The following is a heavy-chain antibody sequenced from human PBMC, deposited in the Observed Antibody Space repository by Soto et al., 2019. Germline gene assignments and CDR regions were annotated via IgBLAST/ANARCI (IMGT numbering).Heavy chain of an antibody. CDR2: VSGYNGHT. CDR1: GYTFFSYG. Sequence: QVKLVQSGAEVKKPGASVKDSCETSGYTFFSYGITWVRQAPGQGLEWMGWVSGYNGHTNYAQKFQGRVTMTRDISTTTAYMELRNLRSDDTAVYYCARLVGPTSSDNWFDPWGQGTLVTVSS. CDR3: ARLVGPTSSDNWFDP. D-gene: IGHD1-26*01. V-gene: IGHV1-18*01. J-gene: IGHJ5*02.